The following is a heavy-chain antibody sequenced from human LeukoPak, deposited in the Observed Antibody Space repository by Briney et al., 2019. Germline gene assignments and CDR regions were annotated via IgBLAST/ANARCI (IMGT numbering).Heavy chain of an antibody. Sequence: GGSLRLSCAASGFDFSSNWMHWVRHAPGQGLVWVSRIKGDGISTNYADSVKGRFTISRDIAKNTLYLQMNSLRAGDTGVYYCAKDHYWSIDYWGRGTLVTVS. D-gene: IGHD3-3*01. CDR2: IKGDGIST. CDR3: AKDHYWSIDY. J-gene: IGHJ4*02. V-gene: IGHV3-74*01. CDR1: GFDFSSNW.